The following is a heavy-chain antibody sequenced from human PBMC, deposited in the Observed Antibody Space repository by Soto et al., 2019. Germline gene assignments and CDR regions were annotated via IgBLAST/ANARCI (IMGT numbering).Heavy chain of an antibody. CDR1: GNTFTNYD. Sequence: QVQLVQSGAEVKKPGASVKVSCKASGNTFTNYDINWVRQATGQGLEYLGWMNPNSGDTAYVQKFQGRVTKTWDTSITTAYRELRSLRSEDSAVYFCSRGVKDGASSRGFDPWGKGTLVTVS. D-gene: IGHD4-17*01. CDR3: SRGVKDGASSRGFDP. J-gene: IGHJ5*02. CDR2: MNPNSGDT. V-gene: IGHV1-8*01.